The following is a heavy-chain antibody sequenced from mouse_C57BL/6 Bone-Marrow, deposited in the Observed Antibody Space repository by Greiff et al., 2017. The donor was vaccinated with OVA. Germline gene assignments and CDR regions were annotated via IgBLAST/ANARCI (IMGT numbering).Heavy chain of an antibody. CDR3: SIYYYGSSSRCY. CDR2: IDPSDSYT. V-gene: IGHV1-59*01. D-gene: IGHD1-1*01. Sequence: QVQLKQPGAELVRPGTSVKLSCKASGYTFTSYWMHWVKQRPGQGLEWIGVIDPSDSYTNYNQKFKGKATLTVDTSSSTAYMQLSSLTSEDSAVYYCSIYYYGSSSRCYWGQGTTLTVSS. J-gene: IGHJ2*01. CDR1: GYTFTSYW.